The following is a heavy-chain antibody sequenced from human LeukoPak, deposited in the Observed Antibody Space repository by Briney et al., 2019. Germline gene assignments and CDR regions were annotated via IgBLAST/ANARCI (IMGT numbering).Heavy chain of an antibody. J-gene: IGHJ4*02. CDR3: AIFATYYYDSSGYPGYYFDY. V-gene: IGHV1-18*01. Sequence: GASVKVSCKASGYTFTSDGITWVRQAPGQGLEWMGSINVYNGNTYYTQKFQGRVTMTTDTSTSTAYMELRSLRSDDTAVYFCAIFATYYYDSSGYPGYYFDYWGQGTLVTVSS. D-gene: IGHD3-22*01. CDR2: INVYNGNT. CDR1: GYTFTSDG.